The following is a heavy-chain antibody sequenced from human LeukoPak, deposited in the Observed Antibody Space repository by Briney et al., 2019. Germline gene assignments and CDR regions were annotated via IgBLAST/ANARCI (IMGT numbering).Heavy chain of an antibody. CDR3: ARGGRWSYGYIDY. D-gene: IGHD5-18*01. CDR2: ISSTSSTI. V-gene: IGHV3-48*01. J-gene: IGHJ4*02. CDR1: GFTFSIYS. Sequence: GGSLRLSCAASGFTFSIYSMNWVRQAPGKGLEWVSYISSTSSTIYYADSVKGRFTISRDNAKNSLYLQMNSLRAEDTAVYYCARGGRWSYGYIDYWGQGTLVTVSS.